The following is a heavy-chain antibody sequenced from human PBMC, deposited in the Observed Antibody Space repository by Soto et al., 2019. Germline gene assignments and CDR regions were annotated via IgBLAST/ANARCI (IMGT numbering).Heavy chain of an antibody. CDR2: ISYDGSNK. Sequence: GESLKISCAASGFTFSSYAMHWVRQAPGKGLEWVAVISYDGSNKYYADSVKGRFTISRDNSKNPLYLQMNSLRAEDTAVYYCADLGYCSGGSCYSYYYGMDVLCQGTSVTVSS. J-gene: IGHJ6*02. D-gene: IGHD2-15*01. CDR3: ADLGYCSGGSCYSYYYGMDV. CDR1: GFTFSSYA. V-gene: IGHV3-30-3*01.